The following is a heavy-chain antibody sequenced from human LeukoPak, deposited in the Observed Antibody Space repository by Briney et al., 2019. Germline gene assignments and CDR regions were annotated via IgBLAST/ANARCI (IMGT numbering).Heavy chain of an antibody. CDR3: ARAPYDFWSGYLDY. V-gene: IGHV3-21*01. CDR1: GFTFSSYA. D-gene: IGHD3-3*01. CDR2: ISFSSSYM. J-gene: IGHJ4*02. Sequence: GGSLRLSCAVSGFTFSSYAMNWVRQAPGRGLEWVSSISFSSSYMYYADSVKGRFTISRDNAKNSLYLQMNSLRAEDTAVYYCARAPYDFWSGYLDYWGQGILVTVSS.